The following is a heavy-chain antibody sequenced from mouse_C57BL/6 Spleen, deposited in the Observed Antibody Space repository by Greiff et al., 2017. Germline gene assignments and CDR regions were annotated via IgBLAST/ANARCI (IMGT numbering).Heavy chain of an antibody. J-gene: IGHJ2*01. CDR3: AREFITTVVATGYFDY. CDR1: GYAFSSSW. V-gene: IGHV1-82*01. CDR2: IYPGDGDT. D-gene: IGHD1-1*01. Sequence: QVQLQQSGPELVKPGASVKISCKASGYAFSSSWMNWVKQRPGKGLEWIGRIYPGDGDTNYNGKFKGKATLTADKSSSTAYLQLSSLTSEDSAVYFCAREFITTVVATGYFDYWGQGTTLTVSS.